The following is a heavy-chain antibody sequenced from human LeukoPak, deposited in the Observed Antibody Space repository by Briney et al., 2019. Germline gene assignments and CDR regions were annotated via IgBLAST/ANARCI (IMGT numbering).Heavy chain of an antibody. V-gene: IGHV6-1*01. D-gene: IGHD2-2*01. CDR3: ARRLTQYDCFDP. CDR2: TYYRSTRYN. CDR1: GDSVSSNSVT. J-gene: IGHJ5*02. Sequence: SQTLSLTCAISGDSVSSNSVTWNWIRQSPSRGLEWLGRTYYRSTRYNDYAVSVRGRITVNPDTSKNQFSLHLNSVTPEDTAVYYCARRLTQYDCFDPWGPGILVTVSS.